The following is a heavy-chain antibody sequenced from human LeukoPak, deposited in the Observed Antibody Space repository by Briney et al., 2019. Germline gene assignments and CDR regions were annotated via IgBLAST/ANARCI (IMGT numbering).Heavy chain of an antibody. CDR1: GFTFSSYA. D-gene: IGHD3-22*01. V-gene: IGHV3-30-3*01. CDR2: ISYDGSNK. Sequence: PGGSLRLSCAASGFTFSSYAMHWVRQAPGKGLEWVAVISYDGSNKYYADSVKGRFTISRDNSKNTLYLQMNSLRAEDTAVYYCARDRSPMIVGGYFLHWGRAPWSPSPQ. CDR3: ARDRSPMIVGGYFLH. J-gene: IGHJ1*01.